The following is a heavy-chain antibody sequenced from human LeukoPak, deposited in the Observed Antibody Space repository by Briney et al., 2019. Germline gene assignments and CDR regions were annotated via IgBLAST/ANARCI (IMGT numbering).Heavy chain of an antibody. D-gene: IGHD5-12*01. CDR3: AREGEQRGYSGYIDY. Sequence: GGSLRLSCAASGSTFSSYSMNWVRQAPGKGLEWVSSISSSSSYIYYADSVKGRFAISRDNAKNSLYLQMNSLRAEDTAVYYCAREGEQRGYSGYIDYWGQGTLVTVSS. V-gene: IGHV3-21*01. J-gene: IGHJ4*02. CDR1: GSTFSSYS. CDR2: ISSSSSYI.